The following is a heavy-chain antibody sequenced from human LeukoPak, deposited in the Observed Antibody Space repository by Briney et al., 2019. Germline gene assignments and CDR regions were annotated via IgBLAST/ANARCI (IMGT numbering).Heavy chain of an antibody. CDR3: ARRSGIAVAGAFDY. V-gene: IGHV3-48*01. D-gene: IGHD6-19*01. Sequence: GGSLRLSCAASGFTFSSYSMNWVRQAPGKGLEWISHINNGSSTIYYAYSVKRRFTTSRDNAKNSLYLQMNSLRAEDTAVYYCARRSGIAVAGAFDYWGQGTLVTVSS. CDR1: GFTFSSYS. J-gene: IGHJ4*02. CDR2: INNGSSTI.